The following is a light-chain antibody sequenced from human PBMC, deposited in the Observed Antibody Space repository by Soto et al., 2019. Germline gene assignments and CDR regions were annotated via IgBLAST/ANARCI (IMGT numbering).Light chain of an antibody. J-gene: IGKJ2*01. V-gene: IGKV1-5*01. CDR1: QIISSW. CDR2: DAS. CDR3: QHYNSYPFT. Sequence: DIQMTQSPSTLSASAGDRVTITCRASQIISSWLAWYQQKPGKAPKLLIYDASTLQSGVPSRFSGSGSGTEFTLTISSLQPDDFATYYYQHYNSYPFTFGQGTELEIK.